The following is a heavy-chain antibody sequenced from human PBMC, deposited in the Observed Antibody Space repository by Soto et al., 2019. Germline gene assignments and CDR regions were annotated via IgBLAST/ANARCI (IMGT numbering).Heavy chain of an antibody. Sequence: GASVKVSCKASGYTFTGYYMHWVRQAPGQGLEWMGWINPNSGDTNYAQKFQGWVTMTRDTSISTAYMELSRLRSDDTAVYYCAREIRADCSGGSCYGYYFDDWGQGIRVTVSS. CDR2: INPNSGDT. V-gene: IGHV1-2*04. CDR3: AREIRADCSGGSCYGYYFDD. J-gene: IGHJ4*02. D-gene: IGHD2-15*01. CDR1: GYTFTGYY.